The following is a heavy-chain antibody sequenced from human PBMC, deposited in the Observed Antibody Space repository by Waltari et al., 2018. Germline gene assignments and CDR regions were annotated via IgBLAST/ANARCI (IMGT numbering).Heavy chain of an antibody. V-gene: IGHV3-21*01. CDR3: AAVTTDLYYFDY. CDR1: GFTFSSYS. Sequence: EVQLVESGGGLVKPGGSLRLSCAASGFTFSSYSMNWVRQAPGKGLEWVSSISSSSSYIYYADSVKGRFTISRDNAKNSLYLQMNSLRAEDTAVYYCAAVTTDLYYFDYWGQGTLVTVSS. J-gene: IGHJ4*02. D-gene: IGHD4-17*01. CDR2: ISSSSSYI.